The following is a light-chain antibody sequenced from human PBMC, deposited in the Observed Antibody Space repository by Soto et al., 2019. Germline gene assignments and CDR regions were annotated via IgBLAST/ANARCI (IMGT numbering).Light chain of an antibody. CDR3: CPYAGSSTLV. CDR1: SSDVGSYNL. CDR2: EVS. V-gene: IGLV2-23*02. Sequence: QSALTQPASVSGSPGQSSTISRTGTSSDVGSYNLVSWYQQHPGKAPKLMIYEVSKRPSGVSNRFSGSKSGNTASLTISGLQAEDEADYYCCPYAGSSTLVFGGGTQLTVL. J-gene: IGLJ3*02.